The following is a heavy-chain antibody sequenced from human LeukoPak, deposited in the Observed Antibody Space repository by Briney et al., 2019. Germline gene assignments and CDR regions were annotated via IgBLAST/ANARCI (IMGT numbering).Heavy chain of an antibody. CDR2: IYYSGST. V-gene: IGHV4-39*07. Sequence: PSETLSLTCTVSGGSISSSSYYWGWIRQPPGKGLEWIGSIYYSGSTYYNPSLKSRVTISVDTSKNQFSLKLSSVTAADTAVYYCARGHYYDSSGSYAFDIWGQGTMVTVSS. J-gene: IGHJ3*02. CDR3: ARGHYYDSSGSYAFDI. CDR1: GGSISSSSYY. D-gene: IGHD3-22*01.